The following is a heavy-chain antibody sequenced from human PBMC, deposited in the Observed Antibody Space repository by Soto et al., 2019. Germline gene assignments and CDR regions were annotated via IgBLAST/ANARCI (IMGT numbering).Heavy chain of an antibody. D-gene: IGHD5-18*01. V-gene: IGHV3-33*01. CDR3: ARDVDTTSHLNWFDP. J-gene: IGHJ5*02. Sequence: PGGSLRLSCEVSGFSLTVYGMHWVRQAPGKGLEWVAVIWYDGTTKNYADSVKGRFTISRDRSKNTVYPQMDSLRVEDTAVYHCARDVDTTSHLNWFDPWGQGVMVTVSS. CDR1: GFSLTVYG. CDR2: IWYDGTTK.